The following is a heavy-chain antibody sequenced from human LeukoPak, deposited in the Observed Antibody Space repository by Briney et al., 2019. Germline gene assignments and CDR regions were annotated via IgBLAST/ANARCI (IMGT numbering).Heavy chain of an antibody. D-gene: IGHD1-26*01. CDR1: GGSISSYY. CDR2: IYYSGST. V-gene: IGHV4-59*01. Sequence: PSETLSLTCTVSGGSISSYYWSWIRQPPGKGLEWIGYIYYSGSTNYNPSLKSRATISVDTSKNQFSLKLSSVTAADTAVYYCARGGGATHYYYYYMDVWGKGTTVTISS. J-gene: IGHJ6*03. CDR3: ARGGGATHYYYYYMDV.